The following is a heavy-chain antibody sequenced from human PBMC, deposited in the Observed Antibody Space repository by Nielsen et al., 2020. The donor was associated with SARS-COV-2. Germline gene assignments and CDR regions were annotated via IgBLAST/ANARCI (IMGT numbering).Heavy chain of an antibody. CDR1: GGSNSSYY. D-gene: IGHD1-26*01. J-gene: IGHJ2*01. CDR3: ARTPYYYNWYFDL. CDR2: IYTSGST. Sequence: SETLSLTCTVSGGSNSSYYWSWIRQPAGKGLEWIGRIYTSGSTNYNPSLKSRVTMSVDTSKNQFSLKLSSVTAADTAVYYCARTPYYYNWYFDLCGRGTLVTVSS. V-gene: IGHV4-4*07.